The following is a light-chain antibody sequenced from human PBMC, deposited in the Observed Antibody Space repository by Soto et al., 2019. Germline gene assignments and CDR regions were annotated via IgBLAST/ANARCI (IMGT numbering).Light chain of an antibody. V-gene: IGKV1-39*01. CDR1: QTISFN. CDR2: AAS. CDR3: QQSYTTPGT. J-gene: IGKJ1*01. Sequence: DIQMTQSPSSLSASVGDRVTITCRASQTISFNLNWYQQKPGKAPKFLIFAASNLQSGVPSRFSGSGSGTDFTLTITSLPPEDFATYYCQQSYTTPGTFGQGTKVEMK.